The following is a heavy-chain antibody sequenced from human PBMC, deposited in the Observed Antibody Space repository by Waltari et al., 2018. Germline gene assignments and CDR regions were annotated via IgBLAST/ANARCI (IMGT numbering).Heavy chain of an antibody. V-gene: IGHV3-43*01. J-gene: IGHJ3*02. CDR1: GFTFDDYT. CDR3: EGGRSGSWYRGAFDI. CDR2: ISWDGGST. D-gene: IGHD6-13*01. Sequence: EVQLVESGGVVVQPGGSLRLSCAASGFTFDDYTMHWVRQAPGKGLEWVSLISWDGGSTYYADSVKGRFTISRDNSKNTLYLQMNSLRAEDTAVYYCEGGRSGSWYRGAFDIWGQGTMVTVSS.